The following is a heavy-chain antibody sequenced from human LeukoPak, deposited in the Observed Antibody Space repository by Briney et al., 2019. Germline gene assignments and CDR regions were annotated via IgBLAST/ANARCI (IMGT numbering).Heavy chain of an antibody. CDR1: GGSISSYY. CDR2: IYYSGST. CDR3: ARVDILTGFDY. J-gene: IGHJ4*02. Sequence: RPSETLSLTCTVSGGSISSYYWSWIRQPPGKGLEWIGYIYYSGSTNYNPSLKSRVTISVDTSKNQFSLKLSSVTAADTAVYYCARVDILTGFDYWGQGTLVTVSS. V-gene: IGHV4-59*08. D-gene: IGHD3-9*01.